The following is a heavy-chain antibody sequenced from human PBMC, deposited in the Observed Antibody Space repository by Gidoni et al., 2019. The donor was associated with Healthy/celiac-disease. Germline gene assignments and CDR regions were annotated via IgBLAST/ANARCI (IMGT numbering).Heavy chain of an antibody. V-gene: IGHV1-69*01. J-gene: IGHJ4*02. CDR2: IIPIFGTA. D-gene: IGHD5-18*01. Sequence: QVQLVQSGDEVKKPGASVKVSCKASGGTFSSYAISWVGQAPGQGLEWMGGIIPIFGTANYAQKFQGRVTITADESTSTAYMELSSLRSEDTAVYYCARAVLVGGYSYGPEFDYWGQGTLVTVSS. CDR3: ARAVLVGGYSYGPEFDY. CDR1: GGTFSSYA.